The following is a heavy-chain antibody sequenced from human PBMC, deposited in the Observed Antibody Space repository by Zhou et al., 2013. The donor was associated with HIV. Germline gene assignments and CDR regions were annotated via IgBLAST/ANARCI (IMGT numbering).Heavy chain of an antibody. D-gene: IGHD6-19*01. V-gene: IGHV4-4*09. Sequence: QVQLQESGPGLVKPSETLSLTCTVSGGSISSYYWSWIRQPPGKGLEWIGYIYTSGGPDYNPSLKSRVTISLDTSKNQLSLKLTSVTAADTAVYYCARVAVAGTGPDHWGQGTLVTVSS. CDR1: GGSISSYY. CDR2: IYTSGGP. J-gene: IGHJ4*02. CDR3: ARVAVAGTGPDH.